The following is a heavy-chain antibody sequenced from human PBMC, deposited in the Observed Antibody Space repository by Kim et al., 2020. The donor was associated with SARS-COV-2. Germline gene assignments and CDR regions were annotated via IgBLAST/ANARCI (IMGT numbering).Heavy chain of an antibody. V-gene: IGHV4-34*01. CDR3: ARALRIAAAGTEAQGWFAY. CDR1: GGSFSGYY. J-gene: IGHJ4*02. Sequence: SETLSLTCAVYGGSFSGYYWSWIRQPPGKGLEWIGEINHSGSTNYNPSLKSRVTISVDTSKNQFSLKLSSVTAADTAVYYCARALRIAAAGTEAQGWFAYWGQGTLVTVSS. CDR2: INHSGST. D-gene: IGHD6-13*01.